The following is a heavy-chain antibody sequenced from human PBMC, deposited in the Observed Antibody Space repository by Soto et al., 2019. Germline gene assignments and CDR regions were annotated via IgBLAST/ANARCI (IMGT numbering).Heavy chain of an antibody. CDR1: GFTFSNFM. J-gene: IGHJ4*01. Sequence: EVQLVESGGGLVQPGGSLRLSCAASGFTFSNFMMNWVRQAPGKGLEWVAFISSGSDVIYYADSVKGRFTVSRDNAQKSLYLQMNSLRDEDSAVYYCVRVAVSRVGAQAYDYWGHGTLVTVSS. CDR3: VRVAVSRVGAQAYDY. D-gene: IGHD1-26*01. V-gene: IGHV3-48*02. CDR2: ISSGSDVI.